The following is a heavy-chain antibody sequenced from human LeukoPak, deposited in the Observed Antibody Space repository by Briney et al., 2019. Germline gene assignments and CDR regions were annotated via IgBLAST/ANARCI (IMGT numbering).Heavy chain of an antibody. CDR3: AKDQRYYDILTGYYPLDY. V-gene: IGHV3-23*01. Sequence: GRCLRPSCAASAFTFSSYAMGWVRQAPGKGLEWVSAISGSSGSTYYADSVKGRFTISRDNSKTTLYLQMNSLRAEDTAVYYCAKDQRYYDILTGYYPLDYWGQGTLVTVSS. CDR2: ISGSSGST. D-gene: IGHD3-9*01. CDR1: AFTFSSYA. J-gene: IGHJ4*02.